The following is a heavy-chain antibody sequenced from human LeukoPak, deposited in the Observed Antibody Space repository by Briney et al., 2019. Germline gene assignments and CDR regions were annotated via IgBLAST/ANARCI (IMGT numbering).Heavy chain of an antibody. J-gene: IGHJ4*02. Sequence: GGSLRLSCAASGFTFSSYGMHWVRQAPGKGLEWVAVISYDGSNKYYADSVKGRFTISRDNAKNSLYLQMNSLRAEDTAVYYCAISYYDTSGPFDYWGQGTLVTVSS. V-gene: IGHV3-30*03. D-gene: IGHD3-22*01. CDR2: ISYDGSNK. CDR1: GFTFSSYG. CDR3: AISYYDTSGPFDY.